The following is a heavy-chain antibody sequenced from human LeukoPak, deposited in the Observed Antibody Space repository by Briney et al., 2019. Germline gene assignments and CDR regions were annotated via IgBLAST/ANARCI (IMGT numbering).Heavy chain of an antibody. Sequence: PSETLSLTCTVSGGSISSGGYYWSWIRQPPGKGLEWIGYIYHSGSTYYNPSLKSRVTISVDRSKNQFSLKLSSVTAADTAVYYCARSGIAAAPGGPWGQGTLVTVSS. CDR3: ARSGIAAAPGGP. V-gene: IGHV4-30-2*01. CDR1: GGSISSGGYY. CDR2: IYHSGST. J-gene: IGHJ5*02. D-gene: IGHD6-13*01.